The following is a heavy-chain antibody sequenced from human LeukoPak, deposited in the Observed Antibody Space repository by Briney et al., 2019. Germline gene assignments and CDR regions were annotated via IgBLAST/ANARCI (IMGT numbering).Heavy chain of an antibody. Sequence: ASVKVSCKASGYTFTISSITWVRQAPGQGLEWMGWISVFNDNTNFAQNLQGRVTMTTDTSTSTAYMDLRSLRSDDTAVYYCIQAGDYWGQGTLVTVSS. CDR3: IQAGDY. J-gene: IGHJ4*02. V-gene: IGHV1-18*01. CDR2: ISVFNDNT. D-gene: IGHD3-10*01. CDR1: GYTFTISS.